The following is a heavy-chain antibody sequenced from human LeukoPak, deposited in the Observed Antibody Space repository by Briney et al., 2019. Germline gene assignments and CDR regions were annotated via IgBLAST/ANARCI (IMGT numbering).Heavy chain of an antibody. J-gene: IGHJ4*02. CDR1: GYAFTSYD. CDR3: ARMKGIAVAGTGSGFGY. Sequence: ASVKVSCKAYGYAFTSYDVNWVRQASGQGLEWMGSMNPNSGNTGYAQKFQGRVTMTRDTSISTAYMELSRLRSDDTAVYYCARMKGIAVAGTGSGFGYWGQGTLVTVSS. D-gene: IGHD6-19*01. CDR2: MNPNSGNT. V-gene: IGHV1-8*01.